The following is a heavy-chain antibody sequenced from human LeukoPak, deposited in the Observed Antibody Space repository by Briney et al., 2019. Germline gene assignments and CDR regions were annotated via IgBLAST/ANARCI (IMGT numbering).Heavy chain of an antibody. Sequence: ASVKVSCQASGYTFTGYYMHWVRQAPGQGLEWMGWINPNSGGTNYAQKFQGRVTMTRDTPISTAYMELSRLRSDDTAVYYCARNPTYYDFWSGYSIYFDIWGQGTMVTVSS. V-gene: IGHV1-2*02. D-gene: IGHD3-3*01. CDR1: GYTFTGYY. J-gene: IGHJ3*02. CDR3: ARNPTYYDFWSGYSIYFDI. CDR2: INPNSGGT.